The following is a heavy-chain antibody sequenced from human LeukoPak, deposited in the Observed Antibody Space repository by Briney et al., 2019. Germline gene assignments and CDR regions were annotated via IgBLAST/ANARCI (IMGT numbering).Heavy chain of an antibody. J-gene: IGHJ3*02. Sequence: PSETLSLTCTVSGGSISSNSYYWGWIRQPPGKGLEWIGSIYYSGSTYYNPSLKSRVTISVDPSKNQFSLKLSSVTAADTAVYYCLSGNLSEAAFDIWGQGTMVTVSS. CDR1: GGSISSNSYY. CDR2: IYYSGST. CDR3: LSGNLSEAAFDI. D-gene: IGHD1-26*01. V-gene: IGHV4-39*01.